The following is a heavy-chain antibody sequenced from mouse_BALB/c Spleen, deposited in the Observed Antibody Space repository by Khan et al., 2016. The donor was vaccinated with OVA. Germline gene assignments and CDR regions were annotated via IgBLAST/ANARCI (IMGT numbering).Heavy chain of an antibody. Sequence: QVQLKQSGPELKKPGETVKISCKASGYSFTNYGMNWVKQSPGKALKWMGWINTYTGKPTYADDFKGRFAFSLATSASTAYLPINNLKNDDTATDFCARPPYFSYTRDHWGQGTSVTVSS. V-gene: IGHV9-3-1*01. D-gene: IGHD2-10*01. CDR2: INTYTGKP. CDR1: GYSFTNYG. CDR3: ARPPYFSYTRDH. J-gene: IGHJ4*01.